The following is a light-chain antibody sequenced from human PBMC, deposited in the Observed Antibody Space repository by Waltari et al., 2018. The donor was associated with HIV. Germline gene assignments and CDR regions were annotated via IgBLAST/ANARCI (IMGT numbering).Light chain of an antibody. CDR1: SSNIGAGFD. J-gene: IGLJ3*02. CDR3: QAYDSSLSGWV. CDR2: GNN. V-gene: IGLV1-40*01. Sequence: QSVLTQPPSVSGAPGQRVTISCTGSSSNIGAGFDVHWYQQLPGTAPRLLIYGNNNRPSGVPDLFAGSKSGTSASLAITGLQAEDEADYDCQAYDSSLSGWVFGGRTKLTVL.